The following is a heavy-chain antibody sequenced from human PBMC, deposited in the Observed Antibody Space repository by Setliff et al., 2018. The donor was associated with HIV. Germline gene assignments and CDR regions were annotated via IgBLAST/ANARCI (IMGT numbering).Heavy chain of an antibody. Sequence: SETLSLTCTVSGGSISSGGYYWSWIRQHPGKGLEWIGYIYYSGSTYYNPSLESRVTISVDTSKNHFSLKLSSVTAADTAVYYCASGFVLRPFFRCCMDVWGQGTTVTVSS. V-gene: IGHV4-31*03. CDR2: IYYSGST. CDR1: GGSISSGGYY. D-gene: IGHD2-8*01. CDR3: ASGFVLRPFFRCCMDV. J-gene: IGHJ6*02.